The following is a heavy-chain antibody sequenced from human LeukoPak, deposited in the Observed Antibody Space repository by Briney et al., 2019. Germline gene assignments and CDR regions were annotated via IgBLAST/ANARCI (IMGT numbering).Heavy chain of an antibody. D-gene: IGHD6-13*01. CDR1: GGSIRSSSYY. CDR3: ASSQYPIAAADNWFDP. V-gene: IGHV4-39*01. Sequence: SETLSLTCSVSGGSIRSSSYYWGWIRQAPGKGLEWIGSIYYTGITHYRPSLKSRVSISVDTSKNQLSLKLSSVTASDTAVYYCASSQYPIAAADNWFDPWGQGTLVTVSS. J-gene: IGHJ5*02. CDR2: IYYTGIT.